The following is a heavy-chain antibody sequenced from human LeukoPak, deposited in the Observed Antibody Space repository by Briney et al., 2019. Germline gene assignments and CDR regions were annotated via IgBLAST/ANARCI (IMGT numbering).Heavy chain of an antibody. V-gene: IGHV4-31*03. CDR3: ARRRDYQAYDH. D-gene: IGHD3-16*01. CDR2: IQNSGTT. Sequence: SQTLSLTCTVSGGSIRSGDHYWSWIRQHPGKGLEWLGFIQNSGTTYYNPSLKSRLTISADTSQNQFSLNLNSVTAADTAIYYCARRRDYQAYDHWGQGTLVTVSS. CDR1: GGSIRSGDHY. J-gene: IGHJ4*02.